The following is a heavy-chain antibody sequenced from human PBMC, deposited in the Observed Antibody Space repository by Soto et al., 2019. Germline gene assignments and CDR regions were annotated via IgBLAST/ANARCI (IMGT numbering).Heavy chain of an antibody. D-gene: IGHD3-22*01. J-gene: IGHJ4*02. CDR2: ISSSGSTI. Sequence: PXGSLCLTCAAAGVTFGDYSHSWIRQAPGKGLEWVSYISSSGSTIYYADSVKGRFTISRDNAKNSLYLQMNSLRTEDTAVYYGARDGPQGYYDSSGYYQGYWGQGTLVTVSS. CDR1: GVTFGDYS. CDR3: ARDGPQGYYDSSGYYQGY. V-gene: IGHV3-11*01.